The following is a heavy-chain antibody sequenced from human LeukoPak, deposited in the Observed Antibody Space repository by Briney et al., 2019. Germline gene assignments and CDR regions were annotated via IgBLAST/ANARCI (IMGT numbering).Heavy chain of an antibody. CDR1: GYTFTGYY. V-gene: IGHV1-2*04. Sequence: ASVKVSCKASGYTFTGYYMHWVRQAPGQGLEWMGWINPNSGGTNYAQKFQGWVTMTRDTSISTAYMDLSGLRSDDTALYYCATGRELDYSTSSDRTFDYWGQGTLVTVSS. CDR2: INPNSGGT. D-gene: IGHD6-6*01. CDR3: ATGRELDYSTSSDRTFDY. J-gene: IGHJ4*02.